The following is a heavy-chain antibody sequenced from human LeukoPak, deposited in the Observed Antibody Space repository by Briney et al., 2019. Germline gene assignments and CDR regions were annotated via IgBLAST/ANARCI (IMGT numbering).Heavy chain of an antibody. CDR3: AKFFTGEYVRAFDV. CDR1: GFTFDDYA. D-gene: IGHD3-10*02. V-gene: IGHV3-9*01. CDR2: ISWNSDNI. Sequence: GGSLRLSCAVSGFTFDDYAMHWVRQAPGKGLEWVSCISWNSDNIGYADSVKGRFTISRDNAKNSLYLQMNSLRAEDTAVYYCAKFFTGEYVRAFDVWGQGTMVTVSS. J-gene: IGHJ3*01.